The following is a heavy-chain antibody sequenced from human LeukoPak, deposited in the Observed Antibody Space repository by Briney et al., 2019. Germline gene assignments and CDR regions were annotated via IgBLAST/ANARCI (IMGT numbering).Heavy chain of an antibody. Sequence: PSETLSLTCTVSGASISSYFWTWIRQSPGKGLEWIGYISNIGSTSYNPSLKSRVTISGDTSKNQFSLKLSSVTAADTAVYYCARHSDSGYDNGAFDYWGQGTLVTVSS. D-gene: IGHD5-12*01. CDR2: ISNIGST. CDR3: ARHSDSGYDNGAFDY. CDR1: GASISSYF. J-gene: IGHJ4*02. V-gene: IGHV4-59*08.